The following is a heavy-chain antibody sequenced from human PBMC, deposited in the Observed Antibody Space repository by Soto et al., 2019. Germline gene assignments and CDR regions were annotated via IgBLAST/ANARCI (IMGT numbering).Heavy chain of an antibody. CDR3: ARETLRDAIDI. CDR1: GFDLRSYE. V-gene: IGHV3-48*03. J-gene: IGHJ3*02. CDR2: IRANDESI. D-gene: IGHD4-17*01. Sequence: GGSLRLSCVASGFDLRSYEMNWVRQAPGKGLEWVSNIRANDESIYYADSVKGRVSVSRDNAKTSLFLEMNSLRVDDTAVYYCARETLRDAIDIWGQVPMVPVSS.